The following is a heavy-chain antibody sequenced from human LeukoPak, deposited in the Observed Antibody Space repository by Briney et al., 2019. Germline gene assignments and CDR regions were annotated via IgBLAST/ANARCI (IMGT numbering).Heavy chain of an antibody. D-gene: IGHD4-17*01. CDR2: IYYSGST. V-gene: IGHV4-30-4*08. Sequence: SETLSLTCTVSGGSISSGDYYWSWIRQPPGKGLEWIGYIYYSGSTQYNPSLESRVSISLDTSKNRFSLKLSSVTAADTAVYYCARRQDDYGQYFDYWGQGTLVTVSS. CDR3: ARRQDDYGQYFDY. CDR1: GGSISSGDYY. J-gene: IGHJ4*02.